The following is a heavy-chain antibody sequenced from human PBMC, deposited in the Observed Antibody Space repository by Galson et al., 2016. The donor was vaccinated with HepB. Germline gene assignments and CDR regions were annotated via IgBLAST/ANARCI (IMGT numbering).Heavy chain of an antibody. J-gene: IGHJ4*02. CDR3: AKRAVASNHWYYFDN. CDR2: ISDSGGST. V-gene: IGHV3-23*01. CDR1: GFTFSSYV. D-gene: IGHD6-19*01. Sequence: SLRLSCAASGFTFSSYVMSWVRQAPGKGLEWVSTISDSGGSTYFADSVKGRFTISRDNSKNTLYLQMNSLRAEDTAVYFCAKRAVASNHWYYFDNWGQGALVTVSS.